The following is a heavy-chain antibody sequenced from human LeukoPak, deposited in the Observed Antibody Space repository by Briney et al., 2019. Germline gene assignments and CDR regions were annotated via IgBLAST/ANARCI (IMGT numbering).Heavy chain of an antibody. CDR3: ARDVSHRLFYDSSGYYILFDY. Sequence: GASVKVSCKASGYMFSSYGISWVRQAPGQGLEWMGWFSANNGNANYAQKLQGRVTMTRDTSTSTAYMELRSLRSDDTAVYYCARDVSHRLFYDSSGYYILFDYWGQGTLVTVSS. CDR1: GYMFSSYG. CDR2: FSANNGNA. J-gene: IGHJ4*02. D-gene: IGHD3-22*01. V-gene: IGHV1-18*01.